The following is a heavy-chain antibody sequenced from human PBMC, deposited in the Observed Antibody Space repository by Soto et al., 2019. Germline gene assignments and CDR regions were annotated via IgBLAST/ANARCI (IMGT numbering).Heavy chain of an antibody. Sequence: SETLCLTCAIYGGSISSYYWSWIRQPPGKGLEWIGYIYYSGSTNYNPSLKSRVTISVDTSKNQFSLKLNSMTAADTAVYYCARHNYGSGSTYFDYWGQGTLVTVSS. CDR3: ARHNYGSGSTYFDY. CDR1: GGSISSYY. J-gene: IGHJ4*02. CDR2: IYYSGST. D-gene: IGHD3-10*01. V-gene: IGHV4-59*08.